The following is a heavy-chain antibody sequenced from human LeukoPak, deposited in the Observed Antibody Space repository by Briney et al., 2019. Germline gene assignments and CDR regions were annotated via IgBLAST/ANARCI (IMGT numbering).Heavy chain of an antibody. J-gene: IGHJ4*02. D-gene: IGHD1-20*01. CDR3: ARDAVMRSITGTRGKPRFDY. CDR1: GYTFTSYG. V-gene: IGHV1-18*01. CDR2: ISAYNGNT. Sequence: GASVKVSCKASGYTFTSYGISWVRQAPGQGLEWMGWISAYNGNTNYAQKLQGRVIMTTDTSTSTAYMELRSLRSDDTAVYYCARDAVMRSITGTRGKPRFDYWGQGTLVTVSS.